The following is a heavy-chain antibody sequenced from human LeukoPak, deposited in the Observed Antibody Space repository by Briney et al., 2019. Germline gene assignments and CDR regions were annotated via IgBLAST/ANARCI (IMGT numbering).Heavy chain of an antibody. D-gene: IGHD5-18*01. V-gene: IGHV4-34*01. CDR3: ARGRYSYGPSRAPYYFDY. CDR1: VGSFSGYY. J-gene: IGHJ4*02. CDR2: INHSGST. Sequence: SETLSLTCAVYVGSFSGYYWSWIRQPPWKGLEWIGEINHSGSTNYNPSLKSRVTISVDTSKNQFSLKLSSVTAADTAVYYCARGRYSYGPSRAPYYFDYWGQGTLVTVSS.